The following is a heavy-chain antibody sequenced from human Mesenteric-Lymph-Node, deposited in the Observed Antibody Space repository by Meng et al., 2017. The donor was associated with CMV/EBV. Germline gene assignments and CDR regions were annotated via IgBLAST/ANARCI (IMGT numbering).Heavy chain of an antibody. V-gene: IGHV1-46*01. D-gene: IGHD4-23*01. J-gene: IGHJ4*02. Sequence: ASVKVSCKASGYTFTSQYLHWVRQVPGQGLEWMGLINPAGGSTTYAQKFQGRVTMTRDTSRSTVYMELSSLRSDDTAVYYCARVVGNFDGTGYFDYWGQGTLVTVSS. CDR2: INPAGGST. CDR1: GYTFTSQY. CDR3: ARVVGNFDGTGYFDY.